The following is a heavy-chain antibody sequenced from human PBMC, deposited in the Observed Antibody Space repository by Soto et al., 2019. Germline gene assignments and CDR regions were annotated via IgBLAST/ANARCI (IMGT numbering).Heavy chain of an antibody. J-gene: IGHJ5*02. CDR1: GGSISSYY. V-gene: IGHV4-59*01. Sequence: SETLSLTCTVSGGSISSYYWSWIRQPPGKGLEWIGYIYYSGGTNYNPSLKSRVTISVDTSKNQFSLKLSSVTAADTAVYYCARGSGSGYDLIDLWFDPWGQGTLVTVSS. CDR3: ARGSGSGYDLIDLWFDP. D-gene: IGHD5-12*01. CDR2: IYYSGGT.